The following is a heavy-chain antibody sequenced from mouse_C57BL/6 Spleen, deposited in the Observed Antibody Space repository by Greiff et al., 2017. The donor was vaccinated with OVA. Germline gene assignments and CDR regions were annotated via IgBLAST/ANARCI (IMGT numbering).Heavy chain of an antibody. Sequence: QVQLKQSGAELARPGASVKLSCKASGYTFTSYGISWVKQRTGQGLEWIGEIYPRSGNTYYNEKFRGKATLTADKSSSTAYMELRSLTSEDSAVYFCARPRGTLETAPLNYWGQGTTLTVSS. CDR3: ARPRGTLETAPLNY. D-gene: IGHD3-2*01. CDR2: IYPRSGNT. V-gene: IGHV1-81*01. CDR1: GYTFTSYG. J-gene: IGHJ2*01.